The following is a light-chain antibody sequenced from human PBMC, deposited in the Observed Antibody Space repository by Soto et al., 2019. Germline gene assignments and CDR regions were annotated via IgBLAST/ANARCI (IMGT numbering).Light chain of an antibody. CDR3: CSYAGSYTWV. V-gene: IGLV2-11*01. J-gene: IGLJ3*02. CDR2: DVS. Sequence: QSFLTQHRSVSGSPGQSVTISCAGTSSDVGGYNYVSWYQQHPGKAPKLMIYDVSKRPSGVPDRFSGSKSGNTASLTISGLQAEDEADYYCCSYAGSYTWVFGGGTQLTVL. CDR1: SSDVGGYNY.